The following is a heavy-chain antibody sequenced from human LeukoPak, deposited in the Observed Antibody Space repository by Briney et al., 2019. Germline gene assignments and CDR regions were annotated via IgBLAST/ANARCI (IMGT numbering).Heavy chain of an antibody. D-gene: IGHD2-15*01. Sequence: ASVKVSCKASGYTFTSYYMHWVRQAPGQGLEWMGIINPSGGSTSYAQKFQGRVTMTRDASISTAYMNLSRLSSDDTAVYYCARGPPNCSGGSCYTGWYDYWGQGTLVTVSS. CDR2: INPSGGST. CDR3: ARGPPNCSGGSCYTGWYDY. J-gene: IGHJ4*02. V-gene: IGHV1-46*01. CDR1: GYTFTSYY.